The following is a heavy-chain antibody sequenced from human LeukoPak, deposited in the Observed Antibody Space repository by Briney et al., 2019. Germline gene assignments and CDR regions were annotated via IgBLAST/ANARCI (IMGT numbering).Heavy chain of an antibody. D-gene: IGHD5-12*01. CDR2: IKKDGSEQ. V-gene: IGHV3-7*01. J-gene: IGHJ5*02. CDR3: ARAELDSAYRPLGA. CDR1: GFTFSEHW. Sequence: GGSLRLSCAASGFTFSEHWMNWVRLAPGKGLEWVADIKKDGSEQHYVDSVKSRFTISRDNVENSVYLQMNSLRVEDTAVYYCARAELDSAYRPLGAWGQGTLVTVTS.